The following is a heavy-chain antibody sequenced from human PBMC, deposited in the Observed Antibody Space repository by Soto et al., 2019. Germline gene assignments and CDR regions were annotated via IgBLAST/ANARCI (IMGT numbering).Heavy chain of an antibody. J-gene: IGHJ6*02. D-gene: IGHD6-13*01. CDR1: GYTFTGYY. CDR3: ARDVSIAAESYGMDV. V-gene: IGHV1-2*02. CDR2: INPNSGGT. Sequence: QVQLVQSGAEVKKPGASVKVSCKASGYTFTGYYMHWVRQAPGQGLEWMGWINPNSGGTNYAQKFQGGVTMTRDTSISTAYMELSRLRSDDTAVYYCARDVSIAAESYGMDVWGQGTTVTVSS.